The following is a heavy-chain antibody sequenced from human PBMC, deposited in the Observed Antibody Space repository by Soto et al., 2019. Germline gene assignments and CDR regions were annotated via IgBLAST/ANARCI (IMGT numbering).Heavy chain of an antibody. CDR3: AKDPKYTTVTMGRWFDP. CDR1: GFTFSSYA. V-gene: IGHV3-23*01. Sequence: GGSLRLSCAASGFTFSSYAMSWVRQAPGKGLEWVSAISGSGGSTYYADSVKGRFTISRDNSKNTLYLQMNSLRAEDTAVYYCAKDPKYTTVTMGRWFDPWGQGTLVTVSS. D-gene: IGHD4-17*01. J-gene: IGHJ5*02. CDR2: ISGSGGST.